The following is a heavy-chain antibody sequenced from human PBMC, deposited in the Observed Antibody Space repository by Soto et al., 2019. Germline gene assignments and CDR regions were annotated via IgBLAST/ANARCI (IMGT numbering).Heavy chain of an antibody. CDR3: ARLHLQRGPRNGMDV. CDR2: ISGSGGST. J-gene: IGHJ6*02. CDR1: GFTFSSYA. V-gene: IGHV3-23*01. Sequence: PGGSLRLSCAASGFTFSSYAMSWVRQAPGKGLEWVSAISGSGGSTYYADSVKGRFTISRDNSKNTLYLQMNSLRAEDTAVYYCARLHLQRGPRNGMDVWGQGTTVTVSS. D-gene: IGHD6-25*01.